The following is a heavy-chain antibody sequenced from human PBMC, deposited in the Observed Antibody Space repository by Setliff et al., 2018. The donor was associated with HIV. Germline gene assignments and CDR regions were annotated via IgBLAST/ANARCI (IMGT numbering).Heavy chain of an antibody. Sequence: PGESLKISCKASGYRFTSYWIAWVRQMPGKGLEWMGIIYPGDSDTRYSPSFQGQVTISVDKSIGTAYLQWNSLKASDTAIYYCARALDFLTEQLNWFFPLWGRGTLVTVSS. V-gene: IGHV5-51*01. CDR3: ARALDFLTEQLNWFFPL. CDR1: GYRFTSYW. CDR2: IYPGDSDT. J-gene: IGHJ2*01. D-gene: IGHD3-9*01.